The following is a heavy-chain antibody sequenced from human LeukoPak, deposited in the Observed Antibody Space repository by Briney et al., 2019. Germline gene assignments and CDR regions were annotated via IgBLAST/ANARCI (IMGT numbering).Heavy chain of an antibody. Sequence: GGSLRLSCAASGFTFDEYAMHSVRQALGKGLEWVSLICWDGGSTYYADSVKGRFTISRDNSKNSLYLQMNSLRAEDTALYYCAKGPDYGDYTEDEYFQHWGQGTLVTVSS. CDR2: ICWDGGST. CDR1: GFTFDEYA. V-gene: IGHV3-43D*03. CDR3: AKGPDYGDYTEDEYFQH. D-gene: IGHD4-17*01. J-gene: IGHJ1*01.